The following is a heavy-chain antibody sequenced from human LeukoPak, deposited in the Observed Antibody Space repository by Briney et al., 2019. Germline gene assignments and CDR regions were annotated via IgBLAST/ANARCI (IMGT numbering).Heavy chain of an antibody. CDR3: ARGSDVDTAMVTAY. D-gene: IGHD5-18*01. V-gene: IGHV3-53*01. CDR1: GFTVSSNY. J-gene: IGHJ4*02. Sequence: PGGSLRLSCAASGFTVSSNYMSWVRQAPGKGLEWVSVIYSAGSTYYADSVKGRFTISRDNSKNTLYLQMNSLRAEDTAMYYCARGSDVDTAMVTAYWGQGTLVTVSS. CDR2: IYSAGST.